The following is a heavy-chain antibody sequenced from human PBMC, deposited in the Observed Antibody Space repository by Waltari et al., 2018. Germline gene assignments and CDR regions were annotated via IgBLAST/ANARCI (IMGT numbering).Heavy chain of an antibody. CDR3: ASLTVVVPAAMGLVDV. V-gene: IGHV1-69*10. Sequence: QVQLVQSGAEVKKPGSSVKVSCKASGGTFSSYAISWVRQAPRQGLEWMGGIIPILGIANYAQKFQGRVTITADKSTSTAYMELSSLRSEDTAVYYCASLTVVVPAAMGLVDVWGKGTTVTVSS. CDR2: IIPILGIA. CDR1: GGTFSSYA. J-gene: IGHJ6*04. D-gene: IGHD2-2*01.